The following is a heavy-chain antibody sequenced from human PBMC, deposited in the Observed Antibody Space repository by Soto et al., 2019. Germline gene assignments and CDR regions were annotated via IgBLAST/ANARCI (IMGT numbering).Heavy chain of an antibody. CDR1: GYTFTSYG. Sequence: VASVKVSCKASGYTFTSYGISWVRQAPGQGLEWVGWISAYNGNTNYAQKLQGRVTMTTDTSTSTAYMELRSLRSDDTAVYYCARDWEQQLVSYYYGMDVWGQGTTVTVSS. CDR3: ARDWEQQLVSYYYGMDV. D-gene: IGHD6-13*01. J-gene: IGHJ6*02. CDR2: ISAYNGNT. V-gene: IGHV1-18*04.